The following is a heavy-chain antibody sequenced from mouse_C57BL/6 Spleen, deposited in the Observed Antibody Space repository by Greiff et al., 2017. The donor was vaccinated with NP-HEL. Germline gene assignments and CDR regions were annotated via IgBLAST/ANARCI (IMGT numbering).Heavy chain of an antibody. CDR2: IDPETGGT. CDR1: GYTFTDYE. Sequence: QVQLKQSGAELVRPGASVTLSCKASGYTFTDYEMHWVKQTPVHGLEWIGAIDPETGGTAYNQKFKGKAILTADKSSSTAYMELRSLTSEDSAVYYCTRSLPGFDYWGKGTTLTVSS. CDR3: TRSLPGFDY. V-gene: IGHV1-15*01. D-gene: IGHD6-1*01. J-gene: IGHJ2*01.